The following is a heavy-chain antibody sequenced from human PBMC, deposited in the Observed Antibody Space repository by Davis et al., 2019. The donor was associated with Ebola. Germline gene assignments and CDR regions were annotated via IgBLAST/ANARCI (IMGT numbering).Heavy chain of an antibody. CDR3: ARDGAENSFGDPGDY. CDR1: GFTFSTYS. Sequence: GESLKISCVASGFTFSTYSMNWVRQAPGKGLEWVSSIGSSSNYIYYADSLKGRFTISRDNAKSSLYLQMNSLRAEDTAVYYCARDGAENSFGDPGDYWGQGTLVTVSS. D-gene: IGHD3-3*01. V-gene: IGHV3-21*01. J-gene: IGHJ4*02. CDR2: IGSSSNYI.